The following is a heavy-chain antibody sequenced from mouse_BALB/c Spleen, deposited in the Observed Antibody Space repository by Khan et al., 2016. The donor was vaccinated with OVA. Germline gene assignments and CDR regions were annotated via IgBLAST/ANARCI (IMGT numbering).Heavy chain of an antibody. V-gene: IGHV3-2*02. CDR2: ISYSGRT. CDR1: GYSITSDYA. Sequence: EVQLQESGPGLVKPSLSLSLTCTVTGYSITSDYAWNWIRQFPGHKLEWMGYISYSGRTSYTPSLKSRISITRDPSKNPFFQQVNSVTTEDPATYFCVRGRAYWGQGTLVTVSA. D-gene: IGHD3-3*01. CDR3: VRGRAY. J-gene: IGHJ3*01.